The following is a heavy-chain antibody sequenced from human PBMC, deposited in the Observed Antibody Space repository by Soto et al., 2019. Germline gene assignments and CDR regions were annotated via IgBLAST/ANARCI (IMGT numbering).Heavy chain of an antibody. D-gene: IGHD5-12*01. Sequence: SETLSLTCAVSCYSISSGYYWGWIRQPPVKGLEWIGSIYHSGSTYYNPSLKSRVTISVDTSKNQFSLKLSSVTAADTAVYYCAREWLQLGLASDIWGQGTRVNVSS. J-gene: IGHJ3*02. CDR3: AREWLQLGLASDI. CDR2: IYHSGST. V-gene: IGHV4-38-2*02. CDR1: CYSISSGYY.